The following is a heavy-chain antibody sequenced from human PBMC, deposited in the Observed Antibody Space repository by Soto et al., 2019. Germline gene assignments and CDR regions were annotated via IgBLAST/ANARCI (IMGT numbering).Heavy chain of an antibody. D-gene: IGHD3-22*01. J-gene: IGHJ4*02. V-gene: IGHV3-23*01. Sequence: PGGSLRLSCAASGFTFSSYAMSWVRQAPGKGLEWVSAISGSGGSTYYADSVKGRFTISRDNSKNTLYLQMNSLRAEDTAVYYCAKVSSPSYYYDSSGYFDYWGQGTLVTV. CDR2: ISGSGGST. CDR3: AKVSSPSYYYDSSGYFDY. CDR1: GFTFSSYA.